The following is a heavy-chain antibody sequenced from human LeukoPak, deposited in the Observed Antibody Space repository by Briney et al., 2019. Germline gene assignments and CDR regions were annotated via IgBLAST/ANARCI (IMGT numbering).Heavy chain of an antibody. Sequence: ASVKVSCEASGYTFTAYYVHWVRQAPGQGLEWMGWINPNTGGTNYAQKFQGRVTMTRDTSISTVYMEMSRLRSDDTAVYYCARESVPAVAARRGLNYWGQGTLVAVSS. D-gene: IGHD6-6*01. V-gene: IGHV1-2*02. CDR2: INPNTGGT. CDR3: ARESVPAVAARRGLNY. J-gene: IGHJ4*02. CDR1: GYTFTAYY.